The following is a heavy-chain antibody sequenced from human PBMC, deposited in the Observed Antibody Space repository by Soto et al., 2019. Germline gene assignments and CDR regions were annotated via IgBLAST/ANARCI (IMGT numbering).Heavy chain of an antibody. CDR3: ERHSLARRTNNGFDL. CDR2: IYYIGSS. V-gene: IGHV4-39*01. CDR1: GDSISSSGYY. J-gene: IGHJ5*02. D-gene: IGHD1-1*01. Sequence: SETLSLTCTVSGDSISSSGYYWGWVRQPPGKGLEWIGSIYYIGSSYYNPSLKSRITMSVDTSKNQFSLRLRSVTAADTALYFCERHSLARRTNNGFDLWGQGITVTVSS.